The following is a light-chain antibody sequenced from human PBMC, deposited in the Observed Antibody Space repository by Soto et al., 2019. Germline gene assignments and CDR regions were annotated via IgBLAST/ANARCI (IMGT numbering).Light chain of an antibody. CDR3: QSWGTGIHVV. CDR2: LNSDGSH. Sequence: QPVLTQSPSASASLGASVKLSCTLSSGHSSYAIAWQQQQPEKGPRYWMKLNSDGSHSKGDGIPDRFSGSSSGAERYLTISSLQSEGEADYYCQSWGTGIHVVFGGGTQLTVL. J-gene: IGLJ2*01. V-gene: IGLV4-69*01. CDR1: SGHSSYA.